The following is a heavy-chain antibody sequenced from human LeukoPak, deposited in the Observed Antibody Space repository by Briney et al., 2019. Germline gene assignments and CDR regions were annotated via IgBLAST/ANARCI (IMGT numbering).Heavy chain of an antibody. J-gene: IGHJ4*02. CDR3: ARVDYCGGDCYSEL. D-gene: IGHD2-21*01. Sequence: SETLSLTCTVSGGSISSYYWSWIRQPAGKGLEWIGRIYTSGSTNYNPSLKSRVTMSVDTSKNQFSLKLSSVTAADTAVYYCARVDYCGGDCYSELWGQGALVTVSS. CDR1: GGSISSYY. V-gene: IGHV4-4*07. CDR2: IYTSGST.